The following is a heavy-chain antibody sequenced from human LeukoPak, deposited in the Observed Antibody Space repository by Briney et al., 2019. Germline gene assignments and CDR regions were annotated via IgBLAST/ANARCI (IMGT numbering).Heavy chain of an antibody. CDR3: AREALSGYSYGYYFDY. Sequence: PSETLSLTCTVSGGSISSGDYYWSWIRQPPGKGLEWIGYIYYSGSTYYYPSLKSRVTISVDTSKNQFSLKLSSVTAADTAVYYCAREALSGYSYGYYFDYWGQGTLVTVSS. V-gene: IGHV4-30-4*01. D-gene: IGHD5-18*01. CDR2: IYYSGST. J-gene: IGHJ4*02. CDR1: GGSISSGDYY.